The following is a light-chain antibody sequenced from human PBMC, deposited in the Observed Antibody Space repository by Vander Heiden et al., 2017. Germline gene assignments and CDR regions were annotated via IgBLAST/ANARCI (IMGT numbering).Light chain of an antibody. V-gene: IGKV1-39*01. Sequence: IQLTQSPSSLSASVGDRATITCRASQSISSYLNWYQQKPGKAPKLLIYAASSLQSGVPSRFSGSGSGTDFTLTISSLQPEDFATYYCQQSDSTPLTFGGGTKVEIK. CDR3: QQSDSTPLT. CDR1: QSISSY. CDR2: AAS. J-gene: IGKJ4*02.